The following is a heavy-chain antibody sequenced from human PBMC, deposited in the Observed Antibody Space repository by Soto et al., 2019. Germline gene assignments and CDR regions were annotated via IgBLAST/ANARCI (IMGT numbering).Heavy chain of an antibody. Sequence: EVPLVESGGGLVKPGGSLRLSCAASGFTFSNAWMSWVRQAPGKGLEWVGRIKSKTDGGTTDYAAPVKGRFTISRDDPKNTLYLQMNSLKTEDTAVYYCTTDTIYCSGGSCYSNYYYGMDVWGQGTTVTVSS. CDR3: TTDTIYCSGGSCYSNYYYGMDV. D-gene: IGHD2-15*01. CDR2: IKSKTDGGTT. J-gene: IGHJ6*02. CDR1: GFTFSNAW. V-gene: IGHV3-15*01.